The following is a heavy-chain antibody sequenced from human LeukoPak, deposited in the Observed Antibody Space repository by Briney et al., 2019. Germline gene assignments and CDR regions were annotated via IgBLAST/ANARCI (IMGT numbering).Heavy chain of an antibody. J-gene: IGHJ4*02. CDR1: GGSISSYY. V-gene: IGHV4-4*07. Sequence: SETLSLTCTVSGGSISSYYWSWIRQPAGKGLEWIGRIYTSGSTNYNPSLKSRVTMSVDTSKNQFSLKLSSVTAADTAVYYCARDRYYYDSSGSSIFDYWGQGTLVTVSS. D-gene: IGHD3-22*01. CDR3: ARDRYYYDSSGSSIFDY. CDR2: IYTSGST.